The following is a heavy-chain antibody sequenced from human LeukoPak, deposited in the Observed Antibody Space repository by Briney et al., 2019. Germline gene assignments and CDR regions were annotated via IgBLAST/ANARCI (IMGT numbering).Heavy chain of an antibody. J-gene: IGHJ6*02. CDR3: GSTNYNPSLKSRATILVDTSKNQFSLKLSSVTAADTAVYYCTRSLGEIRAYYYGMDV. Sequence: SETLSLTCTVSGGSISSSSYYWGWIRQPPGRGLEWIGYVYYSGSTNYNPSLKSRATILVDTSKNQFSLKLSSVTAADTAVYYSGSTNYNPSLKSRATILVDTSKNQFSLKLSSVTAADTAVYYCTRSLGEIRAYYYGMDVWGQGTTVTVSS. CDR1: GGSISSSSYY. CDR2: VYYSGST. V-gene: IGHV4-61*05. D-gene: IGHD3-10*01.